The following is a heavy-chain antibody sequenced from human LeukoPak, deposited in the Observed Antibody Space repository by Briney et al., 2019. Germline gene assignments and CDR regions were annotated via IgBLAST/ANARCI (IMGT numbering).Heavy chain of an antibody. CDR3: VRSADSYGTRGDY. CDR1: GFTFSSFG. Sequence: PGRSLRLSCAASGFTFSSFGMHRVRQAPGRGLEWVALILYEDKYYADSVKGRFTISRDNSKNTLYLQMDSLRAEDTAVYFCVRSADSYGTRGDYWGQGTLVTVSS. D-gene: IGHD5-18*01. CDR2: ILYEDK. J-gene: IGHJ4*02. V-gene: IGHV3-33*05.